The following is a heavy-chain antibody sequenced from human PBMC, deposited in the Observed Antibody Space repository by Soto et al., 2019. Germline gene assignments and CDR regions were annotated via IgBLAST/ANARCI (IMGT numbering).Heavy chain of an antibody. CDR3: AREWSRYYDNSGLIWFY. J-gene: IGHJ4*02. CDR1: GYTFRSYG. Sequence: QIQLVQSGGEVKKPGASVKVSCKASGYTFRSYGISWVRQAPGQGLEWVGWISAYNGDTHYAPKFQDRITVTTETSTDTAYMELRSLRLDDTDVYYCAREWSRYYDNSGLIWFYWGQGSLVTVSS. CDR2: ISAYNGDT. V-gene: IGHV1-18*04. D-gene: IGHD3-22*01.